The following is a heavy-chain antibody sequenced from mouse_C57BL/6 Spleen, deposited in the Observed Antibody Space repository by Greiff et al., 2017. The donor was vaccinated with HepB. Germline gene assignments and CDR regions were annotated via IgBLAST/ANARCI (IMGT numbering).Heavy chain of an antibody. CDR2: IYPGSGST. D-gene: IGHD2-4*01. CDR1: GYTFTSYW. CDR3: AREGVYYDYDGAY. J-gene: IGHJ3*01. V-gene: IGHV1-55*01. Sequence: VQLQQPGAELVKPGASVKMSCKASGYTFTSYWITWVKQRPGQGLEWIGDIYPGSGSTNYNEKFKSKATLTVDTSSSTAYMQLSSLTSEDSAVYYCAREGVYYDYDGAYWGQGTLVTVSA.